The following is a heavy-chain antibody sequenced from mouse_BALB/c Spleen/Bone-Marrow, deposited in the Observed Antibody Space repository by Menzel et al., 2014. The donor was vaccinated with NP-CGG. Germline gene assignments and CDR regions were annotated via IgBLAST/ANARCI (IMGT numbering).Heavy chain of an antibody. CDR1: GFDFSGFW. Sequence: VQLKESGGGLVQPGGSLKLSCAASGFDFSGFWMGWVRRAPGKGLEWIGEINPDSSTINYTPSLKDRFIISRDNAKNTLYLQMSKVRSEDTALYYCARLGYYGGFAYWGQGTLVTVSA. D-gene: IGHD2-3*01. CDR2: INPDSSTI. CDR3: ARLGYYGGFAY. J-gene: IGHJ3*01. V-gene: IGHV4-1*02.